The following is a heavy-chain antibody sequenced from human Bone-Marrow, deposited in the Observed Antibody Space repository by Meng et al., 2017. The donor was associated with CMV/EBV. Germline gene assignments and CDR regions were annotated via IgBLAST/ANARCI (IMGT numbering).Heavy chain of an antibody. CDR2: IYSGGSST. CDR3: AKGRELRNFDL. D-gene: IGHD1-26*01. J-gene: IGHJ2*01. Sequence: GESLKISCAASGFTFSSYAMSWVRQAPGKGLEWVSVIYSGGSSTYYADSVKGRFTISRDNSKNTLYLQMNSLRAEDTAVYYCAKGRELRNFDLWGGGTLVTVSS. V-gene: IGHV3-23*03. CDR1: GFTFSSYA.